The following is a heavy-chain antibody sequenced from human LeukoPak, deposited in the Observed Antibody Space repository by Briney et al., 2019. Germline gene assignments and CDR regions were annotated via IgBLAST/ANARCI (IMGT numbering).Heavy chain of an antibody. CDR3: AKAGGYYYYFYMDV. V-gene: IGHV3-7*03. Sequence: GGSLRLSCAASGFTFSSYWMSWVRQAPGKGLEWVANIKKDGSEKYYVDSVKGRFTISRDNAKNSLYLQMNSLRAEDTAVYYCAKAGGYYYYFYMDVWGKGTTVTVSS. CDR1: GFTFSSYW. CDR2: IKKDGSEK. J-gene: IGHJ6*03. D-gene: IGHD2-8*02.